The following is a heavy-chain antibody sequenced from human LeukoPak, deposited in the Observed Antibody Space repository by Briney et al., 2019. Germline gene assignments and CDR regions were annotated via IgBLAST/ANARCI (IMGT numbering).Heavy chain of an antibody. CDR2: VNWNGRIT. Sequence: SAGSLRLSCAASGFTFDDYAMNWVRQVPGRGLEWVSGVNWNGRITEYADSVKDRFTISIQNTKNSLYLYMNNLGGEDTALYFCARGSVQLWLRDTYYYMDVWGKGTTVTVSS. V-gene: IGHV3-20*04. CDR1: GFTFDDYA. J-gene: IGHJ6*03. CDR3: ARGSVQLWLRDTYYYMDV. D-gene: IGHD5-18*01.